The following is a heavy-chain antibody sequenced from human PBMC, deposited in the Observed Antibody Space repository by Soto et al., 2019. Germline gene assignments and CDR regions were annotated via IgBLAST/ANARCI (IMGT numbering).Heavy chain of an antibody. CDR3: AKDRPDSSGWYYFDY. Sequence: GGSLRLSCAASGFTFSSYGMHWVRQAPGKGLEWVAVISYDGSNKYYADSVKGRFTISRDNSKNTLYLQMNSLRAEDTAVYYCAKDRPDSSGWYYFDYWGQGTQVTVSS. CDR2: ISYDGSNK. CDR1: GFTFSSYG. V-gene: IGHV3-30*18. D-gene: IGHD6-19*01. J-gene: IGHJ4*02.